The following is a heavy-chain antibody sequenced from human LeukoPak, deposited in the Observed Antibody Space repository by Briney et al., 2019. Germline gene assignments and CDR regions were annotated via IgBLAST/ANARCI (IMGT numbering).Heavy chain of an antibody. Sequence: SEPLSLTCAVYGGSFSGYYWSWIRQPPGKGLEWIGEINHSGSTNYNPSLKSRVTISVDTSKNQFSLKLSSVTAADTAVYYCARGLRYSSSWSPGNFDYWGQGTLVTVSS. J-gene: IGHJ4*02. CDR1: GGSFSGYY. V-gene: IGHV4-34*01. CDR3: ARGLRYSSSWSPGNFDY. CDR2: INHSGST. D-gene: IGHD6-13*01.